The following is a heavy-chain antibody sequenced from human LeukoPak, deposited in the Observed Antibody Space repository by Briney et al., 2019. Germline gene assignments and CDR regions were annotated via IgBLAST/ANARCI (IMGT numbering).Heavy chain of an antibody. CDR2: IKQDGSEK. V-gene: IGHV3-7*01. D-gene: IGHD3-16*01. Sequence: PGGSLRLSCAASGFTFSSYWMSWVRQAPGKGLEWVANIKQDGSEKYYVDSVKGRFTISRDNAKNSLDLQMNSLRAEETAVYYCARRHQDWGNAFDIWGQGTMVTVSS. J-gene: IGHJ3*02. CDR1: GFTFSSYW. CDR3: ARRHQDWGNAFDI.